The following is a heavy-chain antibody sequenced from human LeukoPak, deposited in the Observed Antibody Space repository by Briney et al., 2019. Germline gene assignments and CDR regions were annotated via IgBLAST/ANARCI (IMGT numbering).Heavy chain of an antibody. CDR1: GGTFSSYA. D-gene: IGHD5-12*01. J-gene: IGHJ6*03. CDR3: ARGLTHKWLRTDYYYYVDV. Sequence: SVKVSCKASGGTFSSYAISWVRQAPGQGLEWMGGIIPIFGTANYAQKFQGRVTITADKSTSTAYMELSSLRSEDTAVYYCARGLTHKWLRTDYYYYVDVWGKGTTVTVSS. CDR2: IIPIFGTA. V-gene: IGHV1-69*06.